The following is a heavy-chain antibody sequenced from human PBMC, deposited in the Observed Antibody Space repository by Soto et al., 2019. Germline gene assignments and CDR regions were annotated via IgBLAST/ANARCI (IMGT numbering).Heavy chain of an antibody. CDR3: ARDVGPDYDFWSGYYSYYYYGMDV. CDR1: GYTFTSYG. CDR2: ISAYNGNT. V-gene: IGHV1-18*01. Sequence: ASVKVSCKASGYTFTSYGISWVRQAPGQGLEWMGWISAYNGNTNYAQKLQGRVTMTTDTSTGTAYMELRSLRSDDTAVYYCARDVGPDYDFWSGYYSYYYYGMDVWGQGTTVTVSS. J-gene: IGHJ6*02. D-gene: IGHD3-3*01.